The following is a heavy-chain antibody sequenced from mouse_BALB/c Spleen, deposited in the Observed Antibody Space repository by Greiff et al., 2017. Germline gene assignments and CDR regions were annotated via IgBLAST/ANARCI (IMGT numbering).Heavy chain of an antibody. J-gene: IGHJ3*01. CDR3: ARPESSGYVSKAWFAY. D-gene: IGHD3-1*01. V-gene: IGHV4-1*02. CDR1: GFDFSRYW. CDR2: INPDSSTI. Sequence: EVKLLESGGGLVQPGGSLKLSCAASGFDFSRYWMSWVRQAPGKGLEWIGEINPDSSTINYTPSLKDKFIISRDNAKNTLYLQMSKVRSEDTALYYCARPESSGYVSKAWFAYWGQGTLVTVSA.